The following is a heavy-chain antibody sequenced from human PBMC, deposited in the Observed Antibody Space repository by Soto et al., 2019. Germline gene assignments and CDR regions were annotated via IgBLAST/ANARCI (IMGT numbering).Heavy chain of an antibody. Sequence: GGSLRLSCAASGFTFSSYWMHWVRQAPGKGLLWVSRINSDGSSTSYADSVKGRFTISRDNAKNTLYLQMSSLRAEDTAVYYCARAGVTTTIRNGLDIWGQGTMVTVSS. J-gene: IGHJ3*02. CDR1: GFTFSSYW. CDR2: INSDGSST. V-gene: IGHV3-74*01. CDR3: ARAGVTTTIRNGLDI. D-gene: IGHD2-8*01.